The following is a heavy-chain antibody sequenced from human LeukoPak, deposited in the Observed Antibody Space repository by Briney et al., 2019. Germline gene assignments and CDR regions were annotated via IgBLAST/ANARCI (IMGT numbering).Heavy chain of an antibody. V-gene: IGHV1-46*01. CDR1: GYTFTSYY. CDR3: ARGLYCGSTSCYVGFDY. Sequence: ASVKVSCKASGYTFTSYYMHWVRQAPGQGLEWMGIINPSGGSTSYAQKFQGRVTMTRDTSTSTVYMELSSLRSEDTAVYYCARGLYCGSTSCYVGFDYWGQGTLVTVSS. CDR2: INPSGGST. J-gene: IGHJ4*02. D-gene: IGHD2-2*01.